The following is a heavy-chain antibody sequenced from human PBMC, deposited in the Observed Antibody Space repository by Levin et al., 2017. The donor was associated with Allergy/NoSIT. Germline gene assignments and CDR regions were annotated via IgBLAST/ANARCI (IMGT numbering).Heavy chain of an antibody. CDR3: ARDPGDGFDY. CDR2: IYSGGST. V-gene: IGHV3-53*01. CDR1: GFTVSSHY. D-gene: IGHD3-10*01. J-gene: IGHJ4*02. Sequence: GESLKISCAASGFTVSSHYMSWVRQAPGKGLEWVSVIYSGGSTYYADSVKGRFTISRDNSKNTLYLQMNSLRAEDTAVYYCARDPGDGFDYWGQGTLVTVSS.